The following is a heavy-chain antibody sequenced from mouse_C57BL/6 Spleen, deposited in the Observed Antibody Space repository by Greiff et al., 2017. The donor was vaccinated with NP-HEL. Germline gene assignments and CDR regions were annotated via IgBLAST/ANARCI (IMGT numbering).Heavy chain of an antibody. V-gene: IGHV1-37*01. J-gene: IGHJ4*01. D-gene: IGHD2-2*01. CDR2: INPYNGDT. Sequence: EVKLMESGPELVKPGASVKISCKASGYSFTGYFMNWVKQSHGKSLEWIGRINPYNGDTFYNQKFKGKATLTVDKSSSTAHMGLLSLTSEDFAVYYCARSGGYDEGNYYAMDYWGQGTSVTVSS. CDR3: ARSGGYDEGNYYAMDY. CDR1: GYSFTGYF.